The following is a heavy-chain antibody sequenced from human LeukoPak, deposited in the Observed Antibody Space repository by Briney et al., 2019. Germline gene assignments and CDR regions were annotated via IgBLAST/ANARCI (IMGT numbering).Heavy chain of an antibody. J-gene: IGHJ4*02. CDR3: AKTPSYYGSGSYPSDY. V-gene: IGHV3-23*01. Sequence: GGSLRLSCAASGFTFSSYAMSWVRQAPGKGLEWVSAISGSGGSTYYADSVKGRFTISRDNSKNTLYLQMNSLKAEDTAVYYCAKTPSYYGSGSYPSDYWGQGTLVTVSS. CDR1: GFTFSSYA. CDR2: ISGSGGST. D-gene: IGHD3-10*01.